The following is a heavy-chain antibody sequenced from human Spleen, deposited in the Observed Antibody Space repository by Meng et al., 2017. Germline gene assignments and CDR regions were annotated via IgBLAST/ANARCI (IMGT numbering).Heavy chain of an antibody. CDR3: ARDRGAAGTRLDY. D-gene: IGHD6-13*01. CDR2: INTDGTTT. V-gene: IGHV3-74*01. CDR1: GFTFSNYW. Sequence: GESLKISCAASGFTFSNYWMHWVRQAPGKGLVWVSRINTDGTTTTYADSVKGRFTISRDNSKNTLYLQMNSLRAEDTAVYYCARDRGAAGTRLDYWGQGTLVTVSS. J-gene: IGHJ4*02.